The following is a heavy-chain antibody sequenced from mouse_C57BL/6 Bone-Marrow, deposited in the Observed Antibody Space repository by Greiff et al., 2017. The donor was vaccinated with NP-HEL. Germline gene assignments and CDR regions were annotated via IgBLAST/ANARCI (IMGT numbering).Heavy chain of an antibody. V-gene: IGHV5-15*01. Sequence: EVKLVESGGGLVQPGGSLKLSCAASGFTFSDYGMAWVRQAPRKGPVWVAFISNLAYSIYYADTVTGRITISRENAKNTLYLEMSSLRSEDTAMYYCAKIYYGNYGWYFDVWGTGTTVTVSS. J-gene: IGHJ1*03. D-gene: IGHD2-1*01. CDR3: AKIYYGNYGWYFDV. CDR1: GFTFSDYG. CDR2: ISNLAYSI.